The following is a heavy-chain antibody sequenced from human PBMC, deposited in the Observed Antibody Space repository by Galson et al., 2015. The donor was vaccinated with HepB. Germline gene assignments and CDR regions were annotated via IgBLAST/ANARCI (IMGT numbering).Heavy chain of an antibody. V-gene: IGHV3-33*08. D-gene: IGHD3-10*01. J-gene: IGHJ3*02. CDR1: GFTFSNFG. CDR3: ARDRDSGTYYRLDI. Sequence: SLRLSCAASGFTFSNFGMHWVRQAPGKGLEFVAVIWYDGTNKYYAESGKGRFTISRDGSKNTLYLQMNSLRAEDTAVYYCARDRDSGTYYRLDIWGQGTLVTVSS. CDR2: IWYDGTNK.